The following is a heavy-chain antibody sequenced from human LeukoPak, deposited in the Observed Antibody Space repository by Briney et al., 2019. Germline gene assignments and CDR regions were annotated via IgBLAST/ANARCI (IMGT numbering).Heavy chain of an antibody. Sequence: PGGSLRLSCAASGFTFSSHSMNWVRQAPGKGLEWVSSISSSSSYIYYADSVKGRFTISRDNAKNSLYLQMNSLRPEDTALYYCAKAKDVGSGWYSFDYWGQGTLVTVSS. CDR3: AKAKDVGSGWYSFDY. CDR2: ISSSSSYI. J-gene: IGHJ4*02. CDR1: GFTFSSHS. D-gene: IGHD6-19*01. V-gene: IGHV3-21*04.